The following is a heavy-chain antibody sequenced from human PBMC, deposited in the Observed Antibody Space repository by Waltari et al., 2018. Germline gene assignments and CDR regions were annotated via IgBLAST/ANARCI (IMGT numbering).Heavy chain of an antibody. CDR3: ARGRRGSYYYGSGSPPSY. CDR2: MNPNSGNT. Sequence: QVQLVQSGAEVKKPGASVKVSCKASGYTFTSYDINWVRQATGQGLEWMGWMNPNSGNTGYAQKFQGRVTITRNTSISTAYMELSSLRSEDTAVYYCARGRRGSYYYGSGSPPSYWGQGTLVTVSS. J-gene: IGHJ4*02. D-gene: IGHD3-10*01. CDR1: GYTFTSYD. V-gene: IGHV1-8*03.